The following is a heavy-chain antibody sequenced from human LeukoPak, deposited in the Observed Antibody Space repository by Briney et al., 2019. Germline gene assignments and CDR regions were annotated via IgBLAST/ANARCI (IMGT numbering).Heavy chain of an antibody. D-gene: IGHD3-22*01. CDR2: IYYSGST. V-gene: IGHV4-59*01. Sequence: SETLSLTCTVSGGSISSYYWSWIRQPPGKGLEWIGYIYYSGSTNYNPSLKSRVTISVDTSKNQFSLKLSSVTAADTAVYYCARVGVVVVDHDAFDIWGQGTMVTVSS. J-gene: IGHJ3*02. CDR1: GGSISSYY. CDR3: ARVGVVVVDHDAFDI.